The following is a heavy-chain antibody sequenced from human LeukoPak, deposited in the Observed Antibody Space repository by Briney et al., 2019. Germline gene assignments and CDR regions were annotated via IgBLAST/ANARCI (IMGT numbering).Heavy chain of an antibody. CDR3: ARGCYYERSGYCPFDY. D-gene: IGHD3-22*01. V-gene: IGHV3-53*01. CDR2: IYSGGGT. Sequence: PGGSLRLSCAASGFIVSNNYTNWVRQAPGKGLEWVSIIYSGGGTYYADSVKGRFTISRDNSKNTLYLQMNSLRADDTAVYYCARGCYYERSGYCPFDYWGPGTLVTVSS. CDR1: GFIVSNNY. J-gene: IGHJ4*02.